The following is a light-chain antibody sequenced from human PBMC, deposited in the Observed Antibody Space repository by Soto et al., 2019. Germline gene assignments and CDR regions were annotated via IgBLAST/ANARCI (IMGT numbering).Light chain of an antibody. V-gene: IGKV3-20*01. Sequence: EIVLTQSPGTLSLSPGERATLSCRASQSVSSSYLAWYQQKPGQAPRLLIYGASSRATGIPDWFSGSGSGTDFTLSISRLEPEDFAVYYCQQYGSSPRTFGQGTQLEIK. CDR2: GAS. CDR1: QSVSSSY. J-gene: IGKJ2*01. CDR3: QQYGSSPRT.